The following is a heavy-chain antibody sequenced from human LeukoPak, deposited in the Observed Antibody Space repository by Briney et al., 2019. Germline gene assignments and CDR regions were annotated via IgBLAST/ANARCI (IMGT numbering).Heavy chain of an antibody. Sequence: PGGSLRLSCAASGFTFSDYYMSWIRQAPGKGLEWVSYISSSGSTIYYADSVKGRFTISRDNAKNSLYLQMNSLRAEDTAVYYCARDTRLDYYGSGSTYYYGMDVWGQGTTVTVSS. CDR1: GFTFSDYY. D-gene: IGHD3-10*01. CDR2: ISSSGSTI. V-gene: IGHV3-11*01. CDR3: ARDTRLDYYGSGSTYYYGMDV. J-gene: IGHJ6*02.